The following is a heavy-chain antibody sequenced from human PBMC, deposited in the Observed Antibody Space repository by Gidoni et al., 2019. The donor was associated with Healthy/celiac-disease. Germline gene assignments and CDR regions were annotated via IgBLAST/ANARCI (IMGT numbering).Heavy chain of an antibody. Sequence: EVQLVESGGGLVQPGGSLRLSCAASGSPFSSYWMHWVRQAPGKGLVWVSRINSDGSSTSYADSVKGRFTISRDNAKNTLYLQMNSLRAEDTAVYYCARPLFRGSYYFDYWGQGTLVTVSS. CDR3: ARPLFRGSYYFDY. J-gene: IGHJ4*02. CDR1: GSPFSSYW. V-gene: IGHV3-74*01. D-gene: IGHD1-26*01. CDR2: INSDGSST.